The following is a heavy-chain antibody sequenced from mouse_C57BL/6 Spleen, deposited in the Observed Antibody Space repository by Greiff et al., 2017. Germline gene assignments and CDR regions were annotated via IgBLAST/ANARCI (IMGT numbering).Heavy chain of an antibody. V-gene: IGHV1-82*01. CDR1: GYAFSSSW. CDR3: ARGGSSGYAMDY. CDR2: IYPGDGDT. J-gene: IGHJ4*01. D-gene: IGHD3-2*02. Sequence: VKLQESGPELVKPGASVKISCKASGYAFSSSWMNWVKQRPGKGLEWIGRIYPGDGDTNYNGKFKGKATLTADTSSSTAYMQLSSLTSEDSAVYFYARGGSSGYAMDYWGQGTSVTVSS.